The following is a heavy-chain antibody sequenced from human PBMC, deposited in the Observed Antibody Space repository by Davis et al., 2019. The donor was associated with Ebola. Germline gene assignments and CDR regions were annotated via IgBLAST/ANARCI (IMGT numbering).Heavy chain of an antibody. CDR3: ARGGWGYMDV. Sequence: MPSETLSLTCTVSGGSISSDYWSWIRQPPGKGLEWIGEINHGGSTNYNPSLKSRVTISVDTSKNQFSLKLSSLTAADTAVYYCARGGWGYMDVWGKGTTVTVSS. J-gene: IGHJ6*03. V-gene: IGHV4-34*01. D-gene: IGHD1-26*01. CDR2: INHGGST. CDR1: GGSISSDY.